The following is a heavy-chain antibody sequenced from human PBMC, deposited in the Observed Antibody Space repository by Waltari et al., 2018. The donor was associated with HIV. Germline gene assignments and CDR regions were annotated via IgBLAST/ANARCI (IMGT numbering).Heavy chain of an antibody. CDR3: ARDADSSGLDY. CDR1: GFIFSSYS. V-gene: IGHV3-48*01. D-gene: IGHD6-19*01. Sequence: EVQLVESGGGVVQPGGSLRLSCAASGFIFSSYSMNWVRQAPGKGLEWVSYMRKDNSFTYYADSVKGRFTISRDNAKKSVFLQMNNLRAEDTAVYYCARDADSSGLDYWGQGTLVTVSS. J-gene: IGHJ4*02. CDR2: MRKDNSFT.